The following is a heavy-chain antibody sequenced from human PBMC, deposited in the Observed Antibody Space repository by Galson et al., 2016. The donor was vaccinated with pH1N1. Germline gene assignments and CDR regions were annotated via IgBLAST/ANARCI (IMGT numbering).Heavy chain of an antibody. Sequence: SVKVSCKASGYSVTRYYMHWVRQAPGQGLEWMGIIDPSAGTTTYSQKFQGRISLTRDTSTNSVHMELSTLRPDDSAIYFCARRYYFDYWGQGTLVTASS. J-gene: IGHJ4*02. CDR1: GYSVTRYY. CDR3: ARRYYFDY. V-gene: IGHV1-46*01. CDR2: IDPSAGTT.